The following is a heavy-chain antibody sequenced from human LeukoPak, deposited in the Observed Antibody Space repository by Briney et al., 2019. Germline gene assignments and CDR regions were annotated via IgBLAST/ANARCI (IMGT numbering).Heavy chain of an antibody. J-gene: IGHJ4*02. Sequence: GESLKISCKASGYSFTNYWIGWVRQLPGKGLEWMGMINPGDTNIAYSPSFQGQVTISADRSISTAYLQWSSLKASDTAMYYCARPRRAERDEDFWGQGTLVTVSS. CDR3: ARPRRAERDEDF. CDR2: INPGDTNI. CDR1: GYSFTNYW. V-gene: IGHV5-51*01. D-gene: IGHD1-1*01.